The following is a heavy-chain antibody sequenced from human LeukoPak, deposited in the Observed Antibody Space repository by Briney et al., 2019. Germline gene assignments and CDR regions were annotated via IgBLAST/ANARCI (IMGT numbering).Heavy chain of an antibody. Sequence: PGGSLRLSCAASGFTFSSYSMNWVRQAPGKGLEWVSSISSSSSYIYYADSVKGRFTISRDNAKNSLYLQMNSLRDEDTAVYYCAIIMVRGVKSYYYGMDVWGQGTTVTVSS. CDR1: GFTFSSYS. J-gene: IGHJ6*02. V-gene: IGHV3-21*01. CDR3: AIIMVRGVKSYYYGMDV. CDR2: ISSSSSYI. D-gene: IGHD3-10*01.